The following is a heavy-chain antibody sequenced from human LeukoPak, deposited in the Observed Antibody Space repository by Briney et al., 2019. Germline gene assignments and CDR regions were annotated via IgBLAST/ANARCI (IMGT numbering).Heavy chain of an antibody. CDR3: ARKGVSDLYYFDS. V-gene: IGHV4-4*02. J-gene: IGHJ4*02. CDR1: GGSIIRNNW. Sequence: SETLSLTRAVSGGSIIRNNWWSWVRQPPGKGLEWIGEIHHSGSTNYNSSLKSRVTISVDTSKNQISLKLRSVTAADTAVYYCARKGVSDLYYFDSWGQGTLVTVSS. D-gene: IGHD3-16*01. CDR2: IHHSGST.